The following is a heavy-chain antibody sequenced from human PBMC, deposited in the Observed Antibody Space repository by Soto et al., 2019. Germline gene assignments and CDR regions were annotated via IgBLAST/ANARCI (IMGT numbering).Heavy chain of an antibody. Sequence: PGGSLRLSCAASGFTFSSYSMNWVRQAPGKGLEWVSSISSSSSYIYYADSVKGRFTISRDNAKNSLYLQMNSLGAEDTAVYYCASSGSGYPNDYWGQGTLVTVSS. D-gene: IGHD3-22*01. J-gene: IGHJ4*02. V-gene: IGHV3-21*01. CDR1: GFTFSSYS. CDR2: ISSSSSYI. CDR3: ASSGSGYPNDY.